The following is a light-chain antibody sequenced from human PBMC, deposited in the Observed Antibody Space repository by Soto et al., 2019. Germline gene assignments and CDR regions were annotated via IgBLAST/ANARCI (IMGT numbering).Light chain of an antibody. Sequence: QSALTQPASVSGSPGQSITMSSTGTSSDVGAYNYVSWYQLHPGKAPKLMIYDVSNRPSGVSNRFSGAKSGNTASLTISGLQAEDEADYYCSSYTDSSTLFYVFGTGTKLTVL. CDR1: SSDVGAYNY. CDR3: SSYTDSSTLFYV. J-gene: IGLJ1*01. CDR2: DVS. V-gene: IGLV2-14*03.